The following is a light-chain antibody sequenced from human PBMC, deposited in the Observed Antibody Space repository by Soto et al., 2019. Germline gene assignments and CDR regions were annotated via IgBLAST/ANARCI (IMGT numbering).Light chain of an antibody. V-gene: IGKV1-39*01. CDR1: HTITRY. J-gene: IGKJ3*01. CDR3: QQSYNPPFN. Sequence: DIQMTQSPSSLSASVGDRVTITCRASHTITRYLNWYQQKSGQAPKLLINAASTLRSGVPSRFSGSGSGKVFPVTIDSLQPEDFATYCCQQSYNPPFNFGPGTKVDMK. CDR2: AAS.